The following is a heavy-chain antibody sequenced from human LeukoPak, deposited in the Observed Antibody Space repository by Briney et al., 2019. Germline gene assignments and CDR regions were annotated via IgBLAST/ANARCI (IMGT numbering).Heavy chain of an antibody. Sequence: PGESLKISCKGSRYSFTSYWIGWVRQMPGKGLEWMGIIYPGDSDTRYSPSFQGQVTISADKSISTAYLQWSSLKASDTAMYYCARMASSWYRYFDYWGQGTLVTVSS. CDR3: ARMASSWYRYFDY. V-gene: IGHV5-51*01. J-gene: IGHJ4*02. D-gene: IGHD6-13*01. CDR2: IYPGDSDT. CDR1: RYSFTSYW.